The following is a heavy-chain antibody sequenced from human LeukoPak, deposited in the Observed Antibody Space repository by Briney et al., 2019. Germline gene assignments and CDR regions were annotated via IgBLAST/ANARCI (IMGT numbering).Heavy chain of an antibody. D-gene: IGHD5-12*01. CDR3: ARAIVATINFDY. CDR2: ISRSSTYI. V-gene: IGHV3-21*01. CDR1: GFTFSIYS. J-gene: IGHJ4*02. Sequence: GGSLRLSCAASGFTFSIYSMSWVRQAPGKGLEWVSSISRSSTYIDYADSLKGRFTISRDNAKNSLYLQMNSLRAEDTAVYYCARAIVATINFDYWGQGTLVTVSS.